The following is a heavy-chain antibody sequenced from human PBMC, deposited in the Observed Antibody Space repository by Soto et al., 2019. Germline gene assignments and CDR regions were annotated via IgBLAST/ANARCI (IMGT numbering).Heavy chain of an antibody. CDR3: AREESSSIDY. D-gene: IGHD6-6*01. CDR1: GGSFSGYY. Sequence: SETLSLTCAVYGGSFSGYYWSWIRQPPGKGLEWIGEINHSGRTNYNPSLKSRVTISVDRSKNQFSLNLSSVTAADTAVYYCAREESSSIDYWGQGTLVTVSS. V-gene: IGHV4-34*01. J-gene: IGHJ4*02. CDR2: INHSGRT.